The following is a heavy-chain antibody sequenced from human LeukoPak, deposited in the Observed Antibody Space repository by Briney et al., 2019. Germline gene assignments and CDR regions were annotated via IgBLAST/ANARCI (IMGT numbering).Heavy chain of an antibody. Sequence: AESPQISCKGSGYSFTSYWIGWVLQMPGKGLEWMGIIYPGDSDTRYSPSFQGQVTISADKSISTAYLQWSSLKASDTAMYYCARRASYCSGGRCSSTAVDYWGQGNLGSVSS. CDR3: ARRASYCSGGRCSSTAVDY. V-gene: IGHV5-51*01. CDR2: IYPGDSDT. CDR1: GYSFTSYW. J-gene: IGHJ4*02. D-gene: IGHD2-15*01.